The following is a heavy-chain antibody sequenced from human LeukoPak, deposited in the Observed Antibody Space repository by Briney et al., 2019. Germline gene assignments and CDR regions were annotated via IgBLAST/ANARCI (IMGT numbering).Heavy chain of an antibody. Sequence: SETLSLTCTVSGGSISSGGYYWSWIRQHPGKDLKWIGYIYYRGSTFYNPSLKSRVTMSEDTSKNQFSLKLSSVTAADTAVYYCARATPAILPSFDSWGQGTLVTVSS. CDR1: GGSISSGGYY. V-gene: IGHV4-31*03. CDR3: ARATPAILPSFDS. J-gene: IGHJ4*02. CDR2: IYYRGST. D-gene: IGHD2-21*01.